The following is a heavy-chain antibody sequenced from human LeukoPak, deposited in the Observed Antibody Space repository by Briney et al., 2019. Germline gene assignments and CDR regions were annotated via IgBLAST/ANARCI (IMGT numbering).Heavy chain of an antibody. CDR3: ARDRGWELRWFELDY. Sequence: PLASVKVSCKASGYTFTSYYMHWVRQAPGQGLEWMGIINPSGGSTSYAQKFQGRVTMTRDMSTSTVYMELSSLRSEDTAVYYCARDRGWELRWFELDYWAREPWSPSPQ. V-gene: IGHV1-46*01. CDR1: GYTFTSYY. CDR2: INPSGGST. J-gene: IGHJ4*02. D-gene: IGHD1-26*01.